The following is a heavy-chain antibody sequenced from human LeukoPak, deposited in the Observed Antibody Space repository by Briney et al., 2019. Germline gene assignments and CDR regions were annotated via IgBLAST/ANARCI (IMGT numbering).Heavy chain of an antibody. CDR1: GFIFSTYG. Sequence: PGGSPRLSCAASGFIFSTYGMSWVRQAPGRGLEWVSTISGSGGTTYYADSVKGRFTISRDNSKNTLYLQMNSLRAEDTAVYYCAKDRAFLWFGDLWGQGTLVTVSS. V-gene: IGHV3-23*01. CDR3: AKDRAFLWFGDL. CDR2: ISGSGGTT. J-gene: IGHJ5*02. D-gene: IGHD3-10*01.